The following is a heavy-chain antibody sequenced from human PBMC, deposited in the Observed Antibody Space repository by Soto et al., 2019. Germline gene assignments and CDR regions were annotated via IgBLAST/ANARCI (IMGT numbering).Heavy chain of an antibody. Sequence: QVQLVESGGGVVQPGRSLRLSCAASGFTFSSYAMHWVRQAPGKGLEWVAVISYDGSNKYYADSVKGRFTISRDNSKNTLYLQMNRLRAEDTAVYYCASLYWADYYYYGMDVWGQGTTVTVSS. CDR1: GFTFSSYA. CDR2: ISYDGSNK. J-gene: IGHJ6*02. D-gene: IGHD2-15*01. V-gene: IGHV3-30-3*01. CDR3: ASLYWADYYYYGMDV.